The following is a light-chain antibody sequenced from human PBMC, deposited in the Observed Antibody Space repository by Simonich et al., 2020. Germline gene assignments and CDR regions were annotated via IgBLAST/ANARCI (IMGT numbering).Light chain of an antibody. Sequence: QSALTQPASVSGSPGQSITISCTETSGDVGGYNYVSWYQQHPGKAPKLMIYDVSKRPSGFSNRFSGSKPGNTASLTISGLQAEDEADYYCSSYTSSSTLVFGGGTKLTVL. CDR3: SSYTSSSTLV. CDR2: DVS. V-gene: IGLV2-14*01. CDR1: SGDVGGYNY. J-gene: IGLJ3*02.